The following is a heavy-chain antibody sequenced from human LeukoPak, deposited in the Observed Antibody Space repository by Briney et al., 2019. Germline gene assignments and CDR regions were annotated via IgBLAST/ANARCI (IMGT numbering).Heavy chain of an antibody. Sequence: PGGSLRPSCAASGFTFSSYGMHWVRQAPGKGLEWVAFIRYDGSNKYYADSVKGRFTISRDNSKNTLYLQMNSLRAEDTAVYYCAMVRAARPYYFDYWGQGTLVTVSS. CDR2: IRYDGSNK. CDR3: AMVRAARPYYFDY. J-gene: IGHJ4*02. CDR1: GFTFSSYG. D-gene: IGHD6-6*01. V-gene: IGHV3-30*02.